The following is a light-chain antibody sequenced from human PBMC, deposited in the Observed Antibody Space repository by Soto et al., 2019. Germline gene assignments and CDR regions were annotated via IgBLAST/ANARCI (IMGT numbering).Light chain of an antibody. CDR2: DVS. J-gene: IGLJ2*01. CDR3: SSYTSSSTGGV. Sequence: QLVLTQPASVSGSPGQSITISCTGTSSDVGGYNYVSWYQQHPGKAPKLMIYDVSNRPSGVSNRFSGSKSGNTASLTISGLQAEDEADYYCSSYTSSSTGGVFGGGTQLTVL. CDR1: SSDVGGYNY. V-gene: IGLV2-14*01.